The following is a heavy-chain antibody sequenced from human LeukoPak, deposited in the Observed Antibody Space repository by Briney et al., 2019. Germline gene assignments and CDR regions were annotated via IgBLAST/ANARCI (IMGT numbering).Heavy chain of an antibody. V-gene: IGHV1-8*03. D-gene: IGHD6-19*01. CDR1: GYTFTSYV. CDR2: MNPNSDNT. CDR3: ARAAAVLDAFDI. Sequence: GASVKVSCKASGYTFTSYVINWVRQATGQGLEWMGWMNPNSDNTGYAQKFQGRVTITRNTSISTAYMELSSLKSEDTAVYYCARAAAVLDAFDIWGQGTMVTVSS. J-gene: IGHJ3*02.